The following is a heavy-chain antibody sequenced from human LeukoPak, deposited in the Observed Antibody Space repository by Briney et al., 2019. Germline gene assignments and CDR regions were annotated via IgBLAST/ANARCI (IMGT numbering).Heavy chain of an antibody. CDR2: INPNSGGT. J-gene: IGHJ5*02. Sequence: ASVKVSCKASGYTFTGYYMHWVRQAPGQGHEWMGWINPNSGGTNYAQKFQGRVTMTRDTSISTAYMELSRLRSDDTAVYYCASCYGDYSWFDPWGQGTLVTVSS. V-gene: IGHV1-2*02. CDR1: GYTFTGYY. CDR3: ASCYGDYSWFDP. D-gene: IGHD4-17*01.